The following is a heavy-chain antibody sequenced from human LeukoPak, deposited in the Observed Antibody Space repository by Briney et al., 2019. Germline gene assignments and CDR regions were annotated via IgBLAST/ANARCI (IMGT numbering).Heavy chain of an antibody. D-gene: IGHD5-24*01. CDR1: GYTFRDHY. V-gene: IGHV1-2*06. J-gene: IGHJ1*01. CDR3: TIKILYSGVETPTDPEKFFQH. Sequence: ASVKVSCKASGYTFRDHYMHWVRQVPGQGPEWMGRINLYHGVTNYAQKFQGRVTMTHDGASNAYMDLSNLRPDDTAIYYCTIKILYSGVETPTDPEKFFQHWGQGTLITVSS. CDR2: INLYHGVT.